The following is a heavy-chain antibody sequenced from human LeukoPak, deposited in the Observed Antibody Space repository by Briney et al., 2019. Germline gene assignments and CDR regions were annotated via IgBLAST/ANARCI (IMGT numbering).Heavy chain of an antibody. D-gene: IGHD3-22*01. CDR2: ISGSGGST. CDR1: GFTFSSYA. Sequence: GGSLRLSCAAPGFTFSSYAMSWVRQAPGKGLEWVSGISGSGGSTYYADSVKGRLTISRENSKNTLYLQMNSLRAEDTAVYYCAKARYYYDTSDWGQGTLVTVSS. CDR3: AKARYYYDTSD. V-gene: IGHV3-23*01. J-gene: IGHJ4*02.